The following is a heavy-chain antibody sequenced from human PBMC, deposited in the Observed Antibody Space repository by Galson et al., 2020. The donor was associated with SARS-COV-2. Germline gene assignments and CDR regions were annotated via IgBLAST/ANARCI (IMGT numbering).Heavy chain of an antibody. V-gene: IGHV3-30*04. CDR3: ARPTGRDYGDYFDY. CDR1: GFTFSSYA. CDR2: ISYDGRNK. D-gene: IGHD4-17*01. Sequence: GESLKISCAASGFTFSSYAMHWVRQAPGKGLEWVAVISYDGRNKYYADSVRGRFTISRDNSKNTLYLQMNSLRAEDTAVYYCARPTGRDYGDYFDYWGQGTLVTVSS. J-gene: IGHJ4*02.